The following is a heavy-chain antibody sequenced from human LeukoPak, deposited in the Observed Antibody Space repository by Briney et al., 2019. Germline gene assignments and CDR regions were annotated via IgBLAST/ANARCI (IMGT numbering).Heavy chain of an antibody. CDR1: GFTFSGYA. J-gene: IGHJ4*02. CDR2: ISGNSGRT. V-gene: IGHV3-23*01. D-gene: IGHD1-26*01. CDR3: AKLAGSSTHLDY. Sequence: GGSLRLSCAASGFTFSGYAMSWVRQAPGKGLEWVSSISGNSGRTYYADSVKGRFSISRDNSNNTLYLQMNSLRAEDAAVYYCAKLAGSSTHLDYWGQGTLVTVSS.